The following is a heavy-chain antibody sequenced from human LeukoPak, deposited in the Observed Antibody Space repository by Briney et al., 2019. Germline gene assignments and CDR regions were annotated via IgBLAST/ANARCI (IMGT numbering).Heavy chain of an antibody. CDR2: IWNAGTNT. Sequence: PGGSLRLSCAASGFSFSIYGMHWVRQAPGKGLEWVALIWNAGTNTYYADSVKGRFTISRDNSKNTLYLQMNSLRAEDTAVYYCVGDTPPGGDYYLDYWGQGTLVIVSS. CDR1: GFSFSIYG. CDR3: VGDTPPGGDYYLDY. D-gene: IGHD3-16*01. J-gene: IGHJ4*02. V-gene: IGHV3-33*01.